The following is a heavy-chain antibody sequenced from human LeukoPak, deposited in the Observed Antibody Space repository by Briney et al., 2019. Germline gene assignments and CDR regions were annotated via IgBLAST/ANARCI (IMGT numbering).Heavy chain of an antibody. CDR2: INPNSGGT. CDR1: GYTFTGYY. D-gene: IGHD1-1*01. V-gene: IGHV1-2*02. CDR3: ARDFPSSDWTPWDFQH. Sequence: ASVKVSCKASGYTFTGYYMHWVRQAPGQGLEWMGWINPNSGGTNYAQKFQGRVTMTRDTSISTAYMELSRLRSDDTAVYYCARDFPSSDWTPWDFQHWGQGTLVTVSS. J-gene: IGHJ1*01.